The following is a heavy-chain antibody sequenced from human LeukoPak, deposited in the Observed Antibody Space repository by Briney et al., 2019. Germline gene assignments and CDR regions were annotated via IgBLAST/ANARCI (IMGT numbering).Heavy chain of an antibody. CDR1: GGSISSGSYY. CDR3: ARDKDWNFD. Sequence: PSETLSLTCTVSGGSISSGSYYWSWIRQPAGKGLEWIGRIYTSGSTNYNPSLKSRVTTSVDTSKNQFSLKLSSVTAADTAVYYCARDKDWNFDWGQGTLVTVSS. V-gene: IGHV4-61*02. D-gene: IGHD1-7*01. CDR2: IYTSGST. J-gene: IGHJ4*02.